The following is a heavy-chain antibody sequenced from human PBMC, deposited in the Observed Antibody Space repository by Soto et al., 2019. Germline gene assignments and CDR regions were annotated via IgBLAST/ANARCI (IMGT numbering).Heavy chain of an antibody. D-gene: IGHD2-15*01. J-gene: IGHJ4*02. V-gene: IGHV3-73*02. CDR1: GFTFSGSV. CDR3: SSQDCSGDACQHTN. Sequence: ELQLVESGGGLVQPGGSLKLSCAASGFTFSGSVIHWVRQASGKGLEWVGHIGRKANNYATTYAASVKGRFSVFRDDSENTAYLQMIRLKTEDTAVYYCSSQDCSGDACQHTNWGQGTLVTVSS. CDR2: IGRKANNYAT.